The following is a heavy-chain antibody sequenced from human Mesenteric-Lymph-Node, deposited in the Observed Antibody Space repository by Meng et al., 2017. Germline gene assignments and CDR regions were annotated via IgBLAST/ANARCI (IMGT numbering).Heavy chain of an antibody. CDR2: INHSGST. Sequence: SETLSLTCAVYGGSFSGYYWSWIRQPPGKGLEWIGEINHSGSTNYNPSLKSRVTISVDTSKNQFSLKLSSVTAADTAVYYCAGIVVVKWFDPWGQGTLVTVSS. CDR1: GGSFSGYY. CDR3: AGIVVVKWFDP. V-gene: IGHV4-34*01. J-gene: IGHJ5*02. D-gene: IGHD3-22*01.